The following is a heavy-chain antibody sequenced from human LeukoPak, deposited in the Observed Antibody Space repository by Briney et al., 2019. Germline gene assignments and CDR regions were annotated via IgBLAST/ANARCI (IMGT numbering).Heavy chain of an antibody. CDR2: ISYDGSNK. J-gene: IGHJ4*02. CDR1: EFTFSSYA. Sequence: GGSLRLSCAASEFTFSSYAMHWVRQAPGEGLEWVAVISYDGSNKYYADSVKGRFTISRDNSKNTLYLQMNSLRAEDTAVYYCATYYYDSSGYYPHFDYWGQGTLVTVSS. V-gene: IGHV3-30-3*01. CDR3: ATYYYDSSGYYPHFDY. D-gene: IGHD3-22*01.